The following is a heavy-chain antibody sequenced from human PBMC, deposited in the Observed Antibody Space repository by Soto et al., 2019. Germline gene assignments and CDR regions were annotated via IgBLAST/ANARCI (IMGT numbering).Heavy chain of an antibody. J-gene: IGHJ3*02. CDR1: GYTFTSYG. V-gene: IGHV1-18*01. CDR3: ARDLRGQQLVPHAFAI. D-gene: IGHD6-13*01. Sequence: ASVKVSCKASGYTFTSYGISWVRQAPGQGLEWMGWISAYNGNTNYAQKLQGRVTMTTDTSTSTAYMELRSLRSDDTAVYYCARDLRGQQLVPHAFAIRGQGTMVPVSS. CDR2: ISAYNGNT.